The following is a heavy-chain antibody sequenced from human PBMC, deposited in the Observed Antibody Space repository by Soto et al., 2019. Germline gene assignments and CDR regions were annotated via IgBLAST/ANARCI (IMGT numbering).Heavy chain of an antibody. CDR3: VRDRSGSYLEGFDY. CDR1: GFTFNSYW. J-gene: IGHJ4*02. D-gene: IGHD1-26*01. CDR2: IKHDGSEK. Sequence: PGGSLRLSCAASGFTFNSYWMSWVRQAPGKGMEWVANIKHDGSEKYYVDSVKGRFTISRDNARNSVFLEMKSLRAEDTAVYSCVRDRSGSYLEGFDYWGQGTLVTVSS. V-gene: IGHV3-7*01.